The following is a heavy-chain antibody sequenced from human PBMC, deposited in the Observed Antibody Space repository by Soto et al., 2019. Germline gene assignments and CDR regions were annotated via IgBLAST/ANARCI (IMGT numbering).Heavy chain of an antibody. V-gene: IGHV1-69*02. CDR3: ARSGYGGNSVGEFDY. CDR2: IIPILGIA. J-gene: IGHJ4*02. D-gene: IGHD2-21*02. Sequence: QVQLVQSGAEVKKPGSSVKVSCKASGGTFSSYTISWVRQAPGQGLEWMGRIIPILGIANYAQKFQGRVTITADKSTSTAYMELSSLRSEDTAVYYRARSGYGGNSVGEFDYWGQGTLVTVSS. CDR1: GGTFSSYT.